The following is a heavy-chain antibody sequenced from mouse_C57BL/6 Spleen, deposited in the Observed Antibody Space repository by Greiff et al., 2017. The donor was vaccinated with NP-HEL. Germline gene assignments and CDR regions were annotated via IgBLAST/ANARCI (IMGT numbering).Heavy chain of an antibody. J-gene: IGHJ1*03. CDR3: ARWGSSSPYWYFDV. CDR2: IYPGSGST. Sequence: QVQLQQPGAELVKPGASVKMSCKASGYTFTSYWITWVKQRPGQGLEWIGDIYPGSGSTNYNEKFKSKATLTVDTSSSTAYMQLSSLTSEDPAVYYCARWGSSSPYWYFDVWGTGTTVTVSS. D-gene: IGHD1-1*01. V-gene: IGHV1-55*01. CDR1: GYTFTSYW.